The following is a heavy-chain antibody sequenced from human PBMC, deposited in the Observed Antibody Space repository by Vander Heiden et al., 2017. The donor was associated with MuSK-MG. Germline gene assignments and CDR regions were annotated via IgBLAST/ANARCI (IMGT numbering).Heavy chain of an antibody. J-gene: IGHJ4*02. D-gene: IGHD6-13*01. Sequence: QITLKESGPTLVKPKQTLTLTCTVSGCSLSTSGVGVGWIRQPPGKALEWLAFIYWDDDTRYSPALKSRLTITKDTSKHQVVHTMTKMEAVETATYYSAHMSAAAGKGYFDYWGQGTMVTVCS. CDR2: IYWDDDT. CDR1: GCSLSTSGVG. CDR3: AHMSAAAGKGYFDY. V-gene: IGHV2-5*02.